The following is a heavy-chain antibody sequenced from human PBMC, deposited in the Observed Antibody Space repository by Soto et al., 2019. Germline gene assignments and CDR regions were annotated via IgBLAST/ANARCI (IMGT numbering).Heavy chain of an antibody. Sequence: QVQLQQWGAGLLKPSETLSLTCAVYGGSFSGYYWSWIRQPPGKGLEGIGEINHSGSTNYNPSLKTRVTISVDTSKNKFSLKLSSVTDADTAVYYCAEGLRYFRGMDVWGQGTTVTVSS. CDR2: INHSGST. CDR3: AEGLRYFRGMDV. J-gene: IGHJ6*02. CDR1: GGSFSGYY. V-gene: IGHV4-34*01. D-gene: IGHD3-9*01.